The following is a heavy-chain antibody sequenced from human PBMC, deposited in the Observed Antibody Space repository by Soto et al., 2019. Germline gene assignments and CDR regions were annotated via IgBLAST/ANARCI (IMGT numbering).Heavy chain of an antibody. V-gene: IGHV5-51*01. CDR1: GESFTSYW. CDR3: ARLVGGIQLAMGYSYSYAMDV. D-gene: IGHD5-18*01. J-gene: IGHJ6*02. Sequence: GESLKICWKGSGESFTSYWIGWVRQMPGKGLEWMGIIYPGDSDTRYSPSFQGQVTISADKSISTAYLQWSSLKASDTAMYYCARLVGGIQLAMGYSYSYAMDVGGQRARVSVS. CDR2: IYPGDSDT.